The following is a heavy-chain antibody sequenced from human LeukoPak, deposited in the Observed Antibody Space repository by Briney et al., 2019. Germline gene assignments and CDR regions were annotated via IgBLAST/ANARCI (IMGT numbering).Heavy chain of an antibody. Sequence: GASVKVSCKASGYTFTGYYMHWVRQAPGQGLEWMGWINPNSGGTNYAQKFQGRVTMTRDTSISTAYMELSRLRSDDTAVYYCARLGYCSSTSCFPLDYWGQGTLVTVSS. CDR3: ARLGYCSSTSCFPLDY. V-gene: IGHV1-2*02. CDR2: INPNSGGT. CDR1: GYTFTGYY. J-gene: IGHJ4*02. D-gene: IGHD2-2*01.